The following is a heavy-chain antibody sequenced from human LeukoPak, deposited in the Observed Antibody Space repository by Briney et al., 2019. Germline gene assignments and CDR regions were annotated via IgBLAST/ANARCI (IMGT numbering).Heavy chain of an antibody. CDR3: ARCIAAAGNFDY. Sequence: SQTLSLTHAISLESVSNNSAAWRWIRPPAPRGVAWLGRTYYRSKWYNHYTVSVKSPITNNPDTSKNQFSLQLDAETPEDTAVYYGARCIAAAGNFDYWGQGTLVTVSS. V-gene: IGHV6-1*01. CDR1: LESVSNNSAA. CDR2: TYYRSKWYN. D-gene: IGHD6-13*01. J-gene: IGHJ4*02.